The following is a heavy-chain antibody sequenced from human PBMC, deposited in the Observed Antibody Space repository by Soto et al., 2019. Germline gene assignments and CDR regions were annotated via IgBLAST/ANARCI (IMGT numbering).Heavy chain of an antibody. CDR1: GFTFSSYG. CDR2: ISYDGSNK. CDR3: GKDNGSGCDWLRVGDASAL. D-gene: IGHD5-12*01. V-gene: IGHV3-30*18. J-gene: IGHJ3*01. Sequence: QVQLVESGGGVVQPGRSLRLSCAASGFTFSSYGMHWVRQAPGKGLEWVAVISYDGSNKYYADSVKGRLTISRDNSKNSLYLEMNSLRGEDTAVYYCGKDNGSGCDWLRVGDASALWGQGTLFTVSS.